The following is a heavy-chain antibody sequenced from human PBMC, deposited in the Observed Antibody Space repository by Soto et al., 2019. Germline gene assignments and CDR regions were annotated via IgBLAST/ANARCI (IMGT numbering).Heavy chain of an antibody. CDR3: AREATVYSNPFALYYYYGMDV. J-gene: IGHJ6*02. D-gene: IGHD4-4*01. V-gene: IGHV1-2*02. CDR2: INPNSGGT. Sequence: ASVKVSCKASGYTFTGYYMHWVRQAPGQGLEWMGWINPNSGGTNYAQKFQGRVTMTRDTSISTAYMELSRLRSDDTAVYYCAREATVYSNPFALYYYYGMDVWGQGTTVTVSS. CDR1: GYTFTGYY.